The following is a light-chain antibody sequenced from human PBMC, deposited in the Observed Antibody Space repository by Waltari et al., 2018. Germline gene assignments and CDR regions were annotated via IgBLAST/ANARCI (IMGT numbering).Light chain of an antibody. V-gene: IGKV3-11*01. J-gene: IGKJ4*01. CDR3: QQRRDWPLT. CDR1: QSDTNY. Sequence: SCKASQSDTNYLAGYQQKPGQAPRLRIYDTSNRATGIPARFSGSGFVTDFTLTISSLEPEDFAIYYCQQRRDWPLTFGGGTKVEIK. CDR2: DTS.